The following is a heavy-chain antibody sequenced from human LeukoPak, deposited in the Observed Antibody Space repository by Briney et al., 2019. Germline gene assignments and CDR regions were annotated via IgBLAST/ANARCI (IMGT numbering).Heavy chain of an antibody. CDR3: AILVATIHYYYMDV. V-gene: IGHV1-69*05. Sequence: SVKVSCKASGGTFSSYAISWVRQAPGQGLEWMGRIIPIFGTANYAQKFQGRVTITTDESTSTAYMELSSLRSENTAVYYCAILVATIHYYYMDVWGKGTTVTVSS. CDR1: GGTFSSYA. J-gene: IGHJ6*03. CDR2: IIPIFGTA. D-gene: IGHD5-12*01.